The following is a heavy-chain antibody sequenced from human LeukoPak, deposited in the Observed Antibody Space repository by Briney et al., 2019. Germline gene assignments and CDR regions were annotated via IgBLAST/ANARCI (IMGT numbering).Heavy chain of an antibody. CDR3: TSWAGEVKNGLWSGPFDY. Sequence: ASVTVSCKASGYTFTSHYFHWVRQAPGQGLEWMGIIDPSGGSTNYAQKFQGRVAMTRDTSTSTVYMDLSSLRSEDTAVYYCTSWAGEVKNGLWSGPFDYWGQGALVTVSS. CDR2: IDPSGGST. J-gene: IGHJ4*02. V-gene: IGHV1-46*01. CDR1: GYTFTSHY. D-gene: IGHD3-3*01.